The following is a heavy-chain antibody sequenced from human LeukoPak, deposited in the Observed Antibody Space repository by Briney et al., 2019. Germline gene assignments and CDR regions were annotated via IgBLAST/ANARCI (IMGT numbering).Heavy chain of an antibody. CDR1: GFIFSSYG. D-gene: IGHD3-3*01. Sequence: PGGSLRLSCAASGFIFSSYGMHWVRQGPRKGLEWVAFIRYDGSNKYYGDSVKGRFTISRDNSKNTLYLQMNSLRAEDTAVYYCAKGSKGVVFTRDHYMDVWGKGTTVTISS. J-gene: IGHJ6*03. V-gene: IGHV3-30*02. CDR2: IRYDGSNK. CDR3: AKGSKGVVFTRDHYMDV.